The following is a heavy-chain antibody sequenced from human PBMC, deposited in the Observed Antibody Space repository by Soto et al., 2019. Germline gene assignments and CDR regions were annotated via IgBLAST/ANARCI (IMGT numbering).Heavy chain of an antibody. V-gene: IGHV3-74*01. CDR2: INSDGSST. D-gene: IGHD6-13*01. CDR1: GFTFSSYW. J-gene: IGHJ4*02. CDR3: AREYSSSRYFDY. Sequence: EVQLVESGGGLVQSGGSLRLSCAASGFTFSSYWMHWVRQAPGKGLVWVSRINSDGSSTSYADSVQGRFTISRDNAKNTLYLQMKSLGVEDTAVYYCAREYSSSRYFDYWGQGTLVTVSS.